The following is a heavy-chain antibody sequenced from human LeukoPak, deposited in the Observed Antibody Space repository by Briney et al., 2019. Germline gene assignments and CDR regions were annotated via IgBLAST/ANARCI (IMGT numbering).Heavy chain of an antibody. Sequence: GRSLRLSCAASGFTFSSYGMHWVRQAPGKGLEWVAVISYDGSNKYYADSVKGRFTISRDNSKNTLYLQMNSLRAEETAVYYCAKDATDSSSFNWFDPWGQGTLVTVSS. CDR2: ISYDGSNK. J-gene: IGHJ5*02. V-gene: IGHV3-30*18. CDR1: GFTFSSYG. D-gene: IGHD3-22*01. CDR3: AKDATDSSSFNWFDP.